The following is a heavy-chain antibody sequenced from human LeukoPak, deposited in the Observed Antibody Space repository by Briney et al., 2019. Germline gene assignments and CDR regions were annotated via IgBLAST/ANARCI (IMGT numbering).Heavy chain of an antibody. CDR3: TKDSFDWGSWN. V-gene: IGHV3-30*02. J-gene: IGHJ4*02. D-gene: IGHD7-27*01. CDR2: IQNRENAK. CDR1: GFDFATYG. Sequence: PRGSLILSCATSGFDFATYGMHWVRQAPGKGLEWVAFIQNRENAKSYADSVRGRFSIFRDDSKNTLYLQLSSLRRDDTAVYYCTKDSFDWGSWNWGPGALVIVSS.